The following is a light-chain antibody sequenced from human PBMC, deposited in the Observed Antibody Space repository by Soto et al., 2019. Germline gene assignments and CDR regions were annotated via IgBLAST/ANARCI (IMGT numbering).Light chain of an antibody. Sequence: DIQMTQSPSSLSASVGDRVTITCQASQDISNYLNWYQQKPGKAPKLLTYDASNLETGVPSRFSGSASWTDFTFTISSLQPDDIATYYCQQYDNLPFTFGPGTKVDIK. CDR2: DAS. J-gene: IGKJ3*01. CDR1: QDISNY. CDR3: QQYDNLPFT. V-gene: IGKV1-33*01.